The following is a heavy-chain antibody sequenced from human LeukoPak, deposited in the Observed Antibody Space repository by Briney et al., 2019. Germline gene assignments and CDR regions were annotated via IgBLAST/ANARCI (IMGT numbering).Heavy chain of an antibody. J-gene: IGHJ3*02. CDR2: IKEDGSYQ. V-gene: IGHV3-7*01. CDR1: GFTFSSYW. D-gene: IGHD3-22*01. CDR3: ASRPDYYYDSSAFDI. Sequence: GGSLRLSCAASGFTFSSYWMSWVRQAPGKGLEWVANIKEDGSYQYYVDSVKGRFTISRDNAKNSLYLQMNSLRAEDTAVYHCASRPDYYYDSSAFDIWGQGTMVTVSS.